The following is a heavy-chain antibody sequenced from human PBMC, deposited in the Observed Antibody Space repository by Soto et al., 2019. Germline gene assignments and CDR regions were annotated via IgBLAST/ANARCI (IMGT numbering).Heavy chain of an antibody. J-gene: IGHJ4*02. Sequence: PGGSLRLSCAASGFTVSSYSMNWVRQAPGKGLEWVSSISSSSSYIYYADSVKGRFTISRDNAKNSLYLQMNSLRAEDTAVYYCARDRQSGYSYGPDYYDSSGYYFFSYWGQGTLVTVSS. CDR2: ISSSSSYI. CDR3: ARDRQSGYSYGPDYYDSSGYYFFSY. CDR1: GFTVSSYS. V-gene: IGHV3-21*01. D-gene: IGHD3-22*01.